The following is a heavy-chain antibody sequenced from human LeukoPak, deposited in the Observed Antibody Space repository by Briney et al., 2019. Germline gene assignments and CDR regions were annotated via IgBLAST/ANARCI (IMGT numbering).Heavy chain of an antibody. CDR2: IRSTANGYAT. D-gene: IGHD3-10*01. J-gene: IGHJ4*02. CDR1: GFTFSGSA. CDR3: TGNYYSSGSYADFDY. Sequence: PGGSLRLSCAASGFTFSGSALHWVRQASGKGLEGVGRIRSTANGYATAYAASVKGRFTISRDDSKNAAYLQMDSLKTEDTAVYYCTGNYYSSGSYADFDYWGQGTLVTVSS. V-gene: IGHV3-73*01.